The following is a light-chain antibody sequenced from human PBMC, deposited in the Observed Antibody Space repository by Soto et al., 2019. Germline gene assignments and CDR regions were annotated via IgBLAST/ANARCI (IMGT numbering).Light chain of an antibody. Sequence: EIVLTQSAGTLSLSPGERATLSCRASQTVSGRYLAWFQQKPGQTPRLLIYDASTRAAGVPDRFSGSGSGTDFSLTINRLEPEDFAVYYCQHYGSSPWTFGQGTKMEIK. CDR3: QHYGSSPWT. CDR2: DAS. J-gene: IGKJ1*01. V-gene: IGKV3-20*01. CDR1: QTVSGRY.